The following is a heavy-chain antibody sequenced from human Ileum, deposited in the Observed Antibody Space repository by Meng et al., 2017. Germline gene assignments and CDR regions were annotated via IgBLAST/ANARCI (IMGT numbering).Heavy chain of an antibody. D-gene: IGHD3-10*01. CDR2: IYYSGTT. J-gene: IGHJ5*02. CDR1: GCSINSAGYY. CDR3: ARVLSGGSGVYGWFDP. Sequence: QGQLQELGPGLVKPSQTLSLTCTVSGCSINSAGYYWSWIRQHPGKGLEWIGYIYYSGTTYYNPSLKSRVAISIDTSNNQFSLKLSSVTAADTAVYYCARVLSGGSGVYGWFDPWGQGTLVTVSS. V-gene: IGHV4-31*03.